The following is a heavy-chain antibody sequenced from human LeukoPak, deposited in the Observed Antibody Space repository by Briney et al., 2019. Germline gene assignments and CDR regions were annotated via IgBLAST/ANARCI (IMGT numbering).Heavy chain of an antibody. Sequence: GRSLRLSCAASGFTFDDYAMHWVRQAPGKGLEWVSGISWNSGSIGYAGSVKGRFTISRDNSKNTLYLQMNSLRAEDTAVYYCAKVGRDYGAHWGQGTLVTVSS. CDR1: GFTFDDYA. D-gene: IGHD4-17*01. CDR3: AKVGRDYGAH. J-gene: IGHJ1*01. CDR2: ISWNSGSI. V-gene: IGHV3-9*01.